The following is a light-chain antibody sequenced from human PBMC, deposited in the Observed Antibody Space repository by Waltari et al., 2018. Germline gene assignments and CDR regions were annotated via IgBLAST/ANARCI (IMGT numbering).Light chain of an antibody. V-gene: IGKV3-15*01. CDR3: QQYTSWPRT. Sequence: DIVMTQSPATLSVSPGERASLSCRASQNVFGNLAWYQMKSGRAPRLLIFGVSTRATGVPARFSGSGSGTEFTLTISSLQSEDSAVYYCQQYTSWPRTFGQGTKLEI. CDR1: QNVFGN. J-gene: IGKJ2*01. CDR2: GVS.